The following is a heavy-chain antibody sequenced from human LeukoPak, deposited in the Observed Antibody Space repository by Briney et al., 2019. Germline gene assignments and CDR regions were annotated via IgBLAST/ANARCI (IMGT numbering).Heavy chain of an antibody. Sequence: GGSLRLSCAASGFTFSSYGMHWVRQAPGKGLEWVAFIRYDGSNKYYADSVKGRFTISRDNSKNTLYLQMNSLRAEDTAVYYCAKAFVGVRYGYSPVYWSQGTLVTVSS. V-gene: IGHV3-30*02. CDR1: GFTFSSYG. CDR3: AKAFVGVRYGYSPVY. CDR2: IRYDGSNK. D-gene: IGHD5-18*01. J-gene: IGHJ4*02.